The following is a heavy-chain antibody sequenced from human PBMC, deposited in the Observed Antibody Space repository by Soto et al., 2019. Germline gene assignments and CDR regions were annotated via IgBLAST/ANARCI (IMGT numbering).Heavy chain of an antibody. CDR3: ARARGAVAGTYFDY. J-gene: IGHJ4*02. CDR1: GGTFSNSV. CDR2: IIPIFDTP. V-gene: IGHV1-69*06. Sequence: GASVKVSCKASGGTFSNSVISWVRQAPGQGLEWVGGIIPIFDTPNYAQKFQGRVTIVADTSTSTGYMELTSLRSDDTAVYYCARARGAVAGTYFDYWGQGTLVTVSS. D-gene: IGHD6-19*01.